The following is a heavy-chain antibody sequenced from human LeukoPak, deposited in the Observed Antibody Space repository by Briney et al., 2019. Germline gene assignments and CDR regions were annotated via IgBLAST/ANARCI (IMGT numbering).Heavy chain of an antibody. J-gene: IGHJ4*02. V-gene: IGHV1-46*01. Sequence: ASVKVSCKASEYTFTAYYIQWVRQAPGQGLEWMGTIRPGDTRTTYAQKFQGRVTMTWDMSTTTGYMELSSLRSEDTAVYYCVSEKSGGTYDYWGQGTLVTVSS. CDR3: VSEKSGGTYDY. D-gene: IGHD3-16*01. CDR2: IRPGDTRT. CDR1: EYTFTAYY.